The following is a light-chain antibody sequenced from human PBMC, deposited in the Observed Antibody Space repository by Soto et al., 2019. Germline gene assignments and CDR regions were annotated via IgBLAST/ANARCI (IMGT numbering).Light chain of an antibody. CDR3: QQYNSYPWT. J-gene: IGKJ1*01. CDR2: DAS. Sequence: DIERNESPSTRSASVETRVAIACRASQSISSWLAWYQQKPGKAPKLLIYDASSLESGVPSRFSGSGSGTEFTLTISSLQPDDFATYYCQQYNSYPWTFGQGTKVDIK. V-gene: IGKV1-5*01. CDR1: QSISSW.